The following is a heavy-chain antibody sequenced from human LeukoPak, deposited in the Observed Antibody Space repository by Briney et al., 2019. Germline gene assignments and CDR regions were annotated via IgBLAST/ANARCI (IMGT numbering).Heavy chain of an antibody. CDR1: GYTFTTYG. D-gene: IGHD3-10*01. Sequence: ASVKVSCKASGYTFTTYGISWVRQAPGQGLEWMGWISTYNGNTNYAQKLQGRVNMTTDTSTSTAYMELRSLRSDDTAVYFCARVVRFGELSFSWQYYFDYWGQGTLVTVSS. CDR2: ISTYNGNT. J-gene: IGHJ4*02. CDR3: ARVVRFGELSFSWQYYFDY. V-gene: IGHV1-18*01.